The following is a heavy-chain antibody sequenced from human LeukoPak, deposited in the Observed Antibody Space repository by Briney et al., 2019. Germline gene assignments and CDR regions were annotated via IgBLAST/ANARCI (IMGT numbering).Heavy chain of an antibody. CDR2: IIPILGIA. CDR3: ARMPGDADAFDI. Sequence: GASVKVSCKASGGTFSSYAISWVRQAPGQGLEWMGRIIPILGIANYAQKFQGRVTITADKSTSTAYMELSSLRSEDTAVYYCARMPGDADAFDIWGQGTMATVSS. V-gene: IGHV1-69*04. CDR1: GGTFSSYA. J-gene: IGHJ3*02. D-gene: IGHD7-27*01.